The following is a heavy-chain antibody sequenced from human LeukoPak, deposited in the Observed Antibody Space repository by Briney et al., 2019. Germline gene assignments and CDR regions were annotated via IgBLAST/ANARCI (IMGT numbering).Heavy chain of an antibody. CDR1: GFTFSSYA. CDR2: ISGSGGST. D-gene: IGHD5-24*01. J-gene: IGHJ4*02. Sequence: GGSLRLSCAASGFTFSSYAMSWVRQAPGKGLEWVSAISGSGGSTYYADSVKGRFTISRDNSKNTLYLQMNSLRAEDTAVYYCETEPKLEMATILNYDYWGQGTLVAVSS. V-gene: IGHV3-23*01. CDR3: ETEPKLEMATILNYDY.